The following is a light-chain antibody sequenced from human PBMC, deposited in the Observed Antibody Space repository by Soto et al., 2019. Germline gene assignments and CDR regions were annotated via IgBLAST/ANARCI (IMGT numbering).Light chain of an antibody. CDR1: QSISSY. CDR3: QQSSRTPWT. Sequence: DIQMTQSPSSLSASVGDRVTITCRASQSISSYLNWYQQKPGKAPKLLIYAASSLQSGVPSRFSGSGSGTDFTLTISSLQPEDFATYLCQQSSRTPWTFGQGTKVDI. J-gene: IGKJ1*01. V-gene: IGKV1-39*01. CDR2: AAS.